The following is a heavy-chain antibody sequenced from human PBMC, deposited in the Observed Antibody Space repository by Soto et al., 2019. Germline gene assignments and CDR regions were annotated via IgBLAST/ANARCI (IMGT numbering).Heavy chain of an antibody. Sequence: QVQLLHSGAEVKRPGSSVKVSCKAAANTLNNYAITWVRQAPGQGLEWVGGITPMFRTTHYAQKFQERVSITADESTSTVYMELTRLTSEDTAVYFCARVEIADTKLIIAWFDPWGQGTLVTVSS. J-gene: IGHJ5*02. CDR1: ANTLNNYA. V-gene: IGHV1-69*01. CDR3: ARVEIADTKLIIAWFDP. D-gene: IGHD5-18*01. CDR2: ITPMFRTT.